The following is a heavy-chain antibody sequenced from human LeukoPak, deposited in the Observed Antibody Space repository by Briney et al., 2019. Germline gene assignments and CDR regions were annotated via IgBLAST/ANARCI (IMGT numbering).Heavy chain of an antibody. CDR1: GFICSDYS. CDR3: ARDYRFAFDN. V-gene: IGHV3-21*05. J-gene: IGHJ4*02. Sequence: GGSLRLSCAASGFICSDYSMNWVSQAPGKGLEWISYVGIDSGNTKYADSVKGRFTISGDNAKKSLYLQMNSLRVEDTAVYYCARDYRFAFDNWGQGTLVTVSS. CDR2: VGIDSGNT.